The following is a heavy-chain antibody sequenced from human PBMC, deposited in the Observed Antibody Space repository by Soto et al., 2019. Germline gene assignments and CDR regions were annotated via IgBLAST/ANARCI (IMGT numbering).Heavy chain of an antibody. CDR3: ARVSYCSGGSCYDPNFDY. V-gene: IGHV3-7*03. CDR1: GFTLSNFY. CDR2: IKGDGSDA. J-gene: IGHJ4*02. D-gene: IGHD2-15*01. Sequence: GGSLRLSCAASGFTLSNFYISWVRQAPGKGLEWLGNIKGDGSDAHYVDSVKGRFTISRDNAGNSIYLQMNNLRAEDTAMYYCARVSYCSGGSCYDPNFDYWGQGTLVTVSS.